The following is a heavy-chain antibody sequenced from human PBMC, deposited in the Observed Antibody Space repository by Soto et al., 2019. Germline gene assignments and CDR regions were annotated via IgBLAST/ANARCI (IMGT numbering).Heavy chain of an antibody. CDR2: IIPIFGTA. CDR1: GYTFTSYA. Sequence: SVKVSCKASGYTFTSYAISWVRQAPGQGLEWMGGIIPIFGTANYAQKFQGRVTITADESTSTAYMELSSLRSEDTAVYYCARGYGDIRTYYFDYWGQGTLVTVSS. V-gene: IGHV1-69*13. CDR3: ARGYGDIRTYYFDY. D-gene: IGHD4-17*01. J-gene: IGHJ4*02.